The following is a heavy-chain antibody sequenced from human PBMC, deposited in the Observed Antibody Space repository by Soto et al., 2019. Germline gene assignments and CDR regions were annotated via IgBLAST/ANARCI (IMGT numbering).Heavy chain of an antibody. CDR2: IYHSGST. Sequence: SETLSLTCAVSGGSISSGGYSWSWIRQPPGKGLEWIGYIYHSGSTYYNPSLKSRVTISVDRSKNQFSLKLSSVTAADTAVYYCARAGRDGYNKVSWYFEYWGQGTLVTV. J-gene: IGHJ4*02. CDR1: GGSISSGGYS. V-gene: IGHV4-30-2*01. D-gene: IGHD5-12*01. CDR3: ARAGRDGYNKVSWYFEY.